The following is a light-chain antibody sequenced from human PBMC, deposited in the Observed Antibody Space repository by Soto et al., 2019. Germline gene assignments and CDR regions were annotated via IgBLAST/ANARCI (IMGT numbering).Light chain of an antibody. CDR3: QQYGSSPYT. V-gene: IGKV3-20*01. Sequence: EIVLTQSPGTLSLSPGERATLSCRASQSVNRRYLAWYQQKPGQAPWLLIYGASSRATGIPDRFSGTGSGTDFALIIIRLEPEDFAVYYCQQYGSSPYTFGLGTKLEIK. CDR1: QSVNRRY. J-gene: IGKJ2*01. CDR2: GAS.